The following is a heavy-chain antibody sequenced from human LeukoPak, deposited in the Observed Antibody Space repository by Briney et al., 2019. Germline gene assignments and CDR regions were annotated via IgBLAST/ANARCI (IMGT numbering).Heavy chain of an antibody. CDR3: ARARGITIFGVVIISGMDV. J-gene: IGHJ6*02. CDR2: IYYSGST. D-gene: IGHD3-3*01. V-gene: IGHV4-59*01. CDR1: GGSISSFY. Sequence: PSETPSLTCTVSGGSISSFYRGWIRPPPRGGLEWVGYIYYSGSTNYNPSLKSRVTISVDTSKNQFSLKLSSVTAADTAVYYCARARGITIFGVVIISGMDVWGQGTTVTVSS.